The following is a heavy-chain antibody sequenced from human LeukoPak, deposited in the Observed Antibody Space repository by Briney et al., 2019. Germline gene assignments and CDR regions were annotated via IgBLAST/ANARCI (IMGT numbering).Heavy chain of an antibody. Sequence: PSETLSLTCAVYGGSFSGSYWSWIRQPPGKGLEWIGEINHSGSTNYNTSLKSRVTISVDTSKNQFSLKLSSVTAADTAVYYCASFDYGGNSTFDYWGQGTLVTVSS. V-gene: IGHV4-34*01. CDR3: ASFDYGGNSTFDY. J-gene: IGHJ4*02. D-gene: IGHD4-17*01. CDR2: INHSGST. CDR1: GGSFSGSY.